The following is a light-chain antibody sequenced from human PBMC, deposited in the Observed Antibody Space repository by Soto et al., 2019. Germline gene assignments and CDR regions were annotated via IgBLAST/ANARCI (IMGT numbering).Light chain of an antibody. J-gene: IGLJ1*01. CDR2: DNY. V-gene: IGLV1-51*01. CDR1: SSNIGNNY. CDR3: GTWDTSLRVFYV. Sequence: QSVLTQPPSVSAAPGQNVTISCPGTSSNIGNNYVSCYHHPPGTAPKILIYDNYKRPSGIPDRFSGFKSGTSATLGITGLQTGDEADYYCGTWDTSLRVFYVFGSGTKVTVL.